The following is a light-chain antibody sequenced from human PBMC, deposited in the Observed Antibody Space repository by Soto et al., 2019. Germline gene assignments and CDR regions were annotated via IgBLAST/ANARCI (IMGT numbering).Light chain of an antibody. CDR1: QSIRTS. V-gene: IGKV3-11*01. CDR3: QQRNVWHPIT. CDR2: DAY. Sequence: EVVLTQSPAILSLSPGDSATLSCRASQSIRTSFAWYQKKPGQDPRIVIFDAYNRANGVPARFGGSGSGTDFTPTINSLEPEDFAVYYCQQRNVWHPITCGQGTRLEIK. J-gene: IGKJ5*01.